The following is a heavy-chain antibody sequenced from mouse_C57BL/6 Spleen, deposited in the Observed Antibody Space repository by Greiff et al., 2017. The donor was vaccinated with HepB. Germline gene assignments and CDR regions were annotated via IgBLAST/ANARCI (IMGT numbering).Heavy chain of an antibody. CDR3: ARLSTTVVADYAMDY. V-gene: IGHV1-18*01. CDR2: INPNNGGT. D-gene: IGHD1-1*01. Sequence: EVKLQQSGPELVKPGASVKIPCKASGYTFTDYNMDWVKQSHGKSLEWIGDINPNNGGTIYNQKFKGKATLTVDKSSSTAYMELRSLTSEDTAVYYCARLSTTVVADYAMDYWGQGTSVTVSS. J-gene: IGHJ4*01. CDR1: GYTFTDYN.